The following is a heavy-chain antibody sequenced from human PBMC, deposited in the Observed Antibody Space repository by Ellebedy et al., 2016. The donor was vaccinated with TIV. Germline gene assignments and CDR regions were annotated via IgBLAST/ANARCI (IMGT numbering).Heavy chain of an antibody. CDR2: FYHRGSI. J-gene: IGHJ5*01. Sequence: SETLPLTCNVSGGSISSSSHYWGWIRQSPEKGLEWIGSFYHRGSIYYNPSLKSRVTMSVDTSKNQFSLKLSSVTAADTAVYYCVRDGDSSGYYVNWYFDSWGHGTRVTVSS. CDR1: GGSISSSSHY. CDR3: VRDGDSSGYYVNWYFDS. V-gene: IGHV4-39*07. D-gene: IGHD6-19*01.